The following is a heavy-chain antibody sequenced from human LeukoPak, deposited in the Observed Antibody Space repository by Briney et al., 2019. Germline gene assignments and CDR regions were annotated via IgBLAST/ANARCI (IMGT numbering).Heavy chain of an antibody. D-gene: IGHD5-18*01. CDR1: GGSISSGDYY. V-gene: IGHV4-30-4*01. J-gene: IGHJ5*02. CDR3: ARGIQLWDSYNWFDP. Sequence: PSQTLSLTCTVSGGSISSGDYYWSWIRQPPGKGLEWIGYIYYSGSTYYNPSLKSRVTISVDTSKNQFSLKLSSVTAADTAVYYCARGIQLWDSYNWFDPWGQGTLVTVSS. CDR2: IYYSGST.